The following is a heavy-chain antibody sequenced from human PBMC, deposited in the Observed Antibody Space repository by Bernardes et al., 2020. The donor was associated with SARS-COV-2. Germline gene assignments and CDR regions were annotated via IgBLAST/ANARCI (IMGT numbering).Heavy chain of an antibody. CDR1: GDSVSSTSVA. Sequence: SHTLSLTCAISGDSVSSTSVAWDWIRQSPSRGLEWLGRTYYRSKWYTDYGVSVTGRITINPDTSRNQFSLQLNSVTPEDTAVYYCARARVHYFDYWGQGTLVTVSS. V-gene: IGHV6-1*01. CDR3: ARARVHYFDY. CDR2: TYYRSKWYT. J-gene: IGHJ4*02.